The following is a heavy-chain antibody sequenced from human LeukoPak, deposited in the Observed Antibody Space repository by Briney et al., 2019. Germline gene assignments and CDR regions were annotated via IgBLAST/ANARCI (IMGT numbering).Heavy chain of an antibody. J-gene: IGHJ4*02. Sequence: NPSETLSLTCAVYGGSFSAYYWSWIRQPPGKGLEWIGEINHSGGTNYNPSLKSRVTISVDTSKNQFSLKLSSVTAADTAVYYCTVDTSLTAYWGQGTLVTVSS. V-gene: IGHV4-34*01. CDR3: TVDTSLTAY. D-gene: IGHD2-2*01. CDR2: INHSGGT. CDR1: GGSFSAYY.